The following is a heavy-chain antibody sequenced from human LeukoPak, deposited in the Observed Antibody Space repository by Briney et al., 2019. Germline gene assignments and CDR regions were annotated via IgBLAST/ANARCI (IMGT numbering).Heavy chain of an antibody. J-gene: IGHJ6*03. CDR2: INHSGST. CDR3: ARCIAARQYYYYYMDV. D-gene: IGHD6-6*01. Sequence: LETLSLTCAVYGGSFSGYYWSWIRQPPGKGLEWIGQINHSGSTNYNPSLKSRVTISVDTSKNQFSLKLSSVTAADTAVYYCARCIAARQYYYYYMDVWGKGTTVTVSS. CDR1: GGSFSGYY. V-gene: IGHV4-34*01.